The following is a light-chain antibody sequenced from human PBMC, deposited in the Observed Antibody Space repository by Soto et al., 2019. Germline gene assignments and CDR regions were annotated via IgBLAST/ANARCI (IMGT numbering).Light chain of an antibody. CDR2: AAS. J-gene: IGKJ1*01. V-gene: IGKV3-20*01. CDR1: QSVSSAY. Sequence: EIVLTQSPGTLSLSPGERATLSCRASQSVSSAYLAWYQHKPGQPPTLLIYAASSRVTGIPDMFSGSGSGTDFTLTISRLEPEDFAVYYCQQYGSSSTWTFGQGTKVEIK. CDR3: QQYGSSSTWT.